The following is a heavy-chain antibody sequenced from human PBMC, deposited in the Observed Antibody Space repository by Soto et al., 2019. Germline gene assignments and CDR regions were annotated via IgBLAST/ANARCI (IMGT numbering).Heavy chain of an antibody. Sequence: PGCSLRLSCAAAGFTFSDYYMSWIRQAPGKGLEWVSYISSSSSYTNYADSVKGRFTISRDNAKNSLYLQMNSLRAEDTAVYYCARIHSSGWLFTDYWGQGTLVTGSS. D-gene: IGHD6-19*01. J-gene: IGHJ4*02. CDR3: ARIHSSGWLFTDY. CDR2: ISSSSSYT. CDR1: GFTFSDYY. V-gene: IGHV3-11*06.